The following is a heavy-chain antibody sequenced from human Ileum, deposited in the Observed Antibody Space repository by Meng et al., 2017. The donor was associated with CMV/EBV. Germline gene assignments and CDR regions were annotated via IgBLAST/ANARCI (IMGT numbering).Heavy chain of an antibody. Sequence: ASVKVSCKASGYTFTGYYMHWVRQAPGQGLEWMGWINPNSGGTNYAQKFQGRVTMTRDTSISTAYMELSRLRSDDTAVYYCARGYQLTEGDDWFDPWGQGTLVTVSS. D-gene: IGHD2-2*01. CDR3: ARGYQLTEGDDWFDP. J-gene: IGHJ5*02. V-gene: IGHV1-2*02. CDR2: INPNSGGT. CDR1: GYTFTGYY.